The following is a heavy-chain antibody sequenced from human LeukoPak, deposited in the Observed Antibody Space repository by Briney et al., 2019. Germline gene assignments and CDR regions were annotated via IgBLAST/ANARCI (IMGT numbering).Heavy chain of an antibody. CDR1: GYSVSSGYY. Sequence: PSETLSLTCTVSGYSVSSGYYWGWIRQPPGKGLEWIGSIYHSGITYYNPSLKSRVTMPVDTSKNQFSLKLSSVTAADTAVYYCARGEAAAGTGIDYWGQGTLVTVSS. D-gene: IGHD6-13*01. J-gene: IGHJ4*02. CDR2: IYHSGIT. CDR3: ARGEAAAGTGIDY. V-gene: IGHV4-38-2*02.